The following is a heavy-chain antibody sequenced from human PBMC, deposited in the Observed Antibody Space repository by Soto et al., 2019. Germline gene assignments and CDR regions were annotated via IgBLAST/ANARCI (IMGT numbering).Heavy chain of an antibody. Sequence: PGGSLRLSCAASGFTFSSYAMSWFRQAPGKGLEWVSGISGSGGSTYYADSVKGRFTISRDNSKNTLYLQMNSLRAEDTAVYYCAKDRGGCSSTSCPPRLFDYWGQGTLVTVSS. J-gene: IGHJ4*02. CDR3: AKDRGGCSSTSCPPRLFDY. V-gene: IGHV3-23*01. CDR1: GFTFSSYA. D-gene: IGHD2-2*01. CDR2: ISGSGGST.